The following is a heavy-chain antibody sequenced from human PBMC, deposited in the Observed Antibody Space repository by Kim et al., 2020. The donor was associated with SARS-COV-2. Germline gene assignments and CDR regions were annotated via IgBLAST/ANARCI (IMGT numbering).Heavy chain of an antibody. Sequence: GGSLRLSCAASGFTFSVYGMHWVRQAPGKGLEWVAGIRSDGSHKYYADSVKGRFTISRDNSKNMVYLQMNSLRAEDTAVYYCANFESWGQGTLVTVSS. CDR2: IRSDGSHK. J-gene: IGHJ4*02. CDR3: ANFES. CDR1: GFTFSVYG. V-gene: IGHV3-33*06.